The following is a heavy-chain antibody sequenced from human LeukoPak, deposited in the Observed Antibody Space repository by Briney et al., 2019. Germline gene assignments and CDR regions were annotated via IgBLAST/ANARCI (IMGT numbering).Heavy chain of an antibody. CDR3: ARAIVGVTDAFDI. V-gene: IGHV4-4*07. CDR2: MYSDGST. J-gene: IGHJ3*02. Sequence: SETLSLTCTVSGGSISSFYWSWIRQPPGKGLEWIGRMYSDGSTNYNPSVRSRVTMSIDTSKTQFSLRVTSVTAADTAVYYCARAIVGVTDAFDIWGQGTTVTVSS. CDR1: GGSISSFY. D-gene: IGHD1-26*01.